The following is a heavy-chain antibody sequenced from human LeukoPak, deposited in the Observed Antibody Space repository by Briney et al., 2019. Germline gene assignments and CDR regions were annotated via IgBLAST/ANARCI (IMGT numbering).Heavy chain of an antibody. V-gene: IGHV3-48*03. J-gene: IGHJ4*02. D-gene: IGHD3-22*01. Sequence: PGGSLRLSCAASRFTFSSYAMNWVRQAPGKGLEWVSYITSSGSTIYYADSVKGRFTISRDNARNSLYLQMNSLRAEDTAVYYCATYKHSSGHYYFDYWGQGTLVTVSS. CDR2: ITSSGSTI. CDR3: ATYKHSSGHYYFDY. CDR1: RFTFSSYA.